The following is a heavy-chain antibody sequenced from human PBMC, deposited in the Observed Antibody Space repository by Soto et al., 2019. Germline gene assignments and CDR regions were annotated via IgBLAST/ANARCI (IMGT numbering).Heavy chain of an antibody. V-gene: IGHV3-7*01. CDR3: AIGDWLGI. Sequence: QLVESGGALVQPGESLRLSCAASGFTFSDYLMTWARQAPGKGLEWVATINQNGNAQYYVDSVKGRFTISRDNPKNSLYLQMNGLRAEDTAVYYCAIGDWLGIWGHGTLVTVSS. CDR2: INQNGNAQ. D-gene: IGHD6-19*01. J-gene: IGHJ4*01. CDR1: GFTFSDYL.